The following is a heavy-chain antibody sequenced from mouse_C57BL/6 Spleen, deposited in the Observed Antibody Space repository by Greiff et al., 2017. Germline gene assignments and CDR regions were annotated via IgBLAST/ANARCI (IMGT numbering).Heavy chain of an antibody. D-gene: IGHD1-1*01. Sequence: VQLQQSGPGLVQPSQSLSITCTASGFSLTSYGVHWVRQSPGKGLEWLGVFWSGGSTNNNAAFISRLSISKDNSKSQVFFKMNSLQADDTAIYYCAAHYYGSSYYFDYWGQGTTLTVSS. CDR2: FWSGGST. CDR3: AAHYYGSSYYFDY. J-gene: IGHJ2*01. CDR1: GFSLTSYG. V-gene: IGHV2-2*01.